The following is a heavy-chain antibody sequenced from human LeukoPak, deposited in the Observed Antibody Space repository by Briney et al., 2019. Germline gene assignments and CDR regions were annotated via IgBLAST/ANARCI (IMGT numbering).Heavy chain of an antibody. CDR1: GFTLSDYY. Sequence: GGSLRLSCAASGFTLSDYYMTWIRQAPGKGLEWVSYIGSSGSIIHYADSVKGRFTISRDNAKNSLYLQMNSLRADDTAVYYCAKGIYYYYMDVWGKGTTVTVSS. J-gene: IGHJ6*03. V-gene: IGHV3-11*01. CDR3: AKGIYYYYMDV. CDR2: IGSSGSII.